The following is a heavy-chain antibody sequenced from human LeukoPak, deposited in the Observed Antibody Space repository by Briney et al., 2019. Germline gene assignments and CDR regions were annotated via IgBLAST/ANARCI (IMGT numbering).Heavy chain of an antibody. Sequence: SETLSLTCTVSGGSISNYYWSWIRQPPGRGLEYIGHIYYDGSTNYSPSLKSRLTISVDTSKNQFSLKLTSVTAADTAVYYCARRGYCSGNSCYLFDYWGQGTLVTVSS. D-gene: IGHD2-15*01. CDR3: ARRGYCSGNSCYLFDY. CDR2: IYYDGST. CDR1: GGSISNYY. V-gene: IGHV4-59*08. J-gene: IGHJ4*02.